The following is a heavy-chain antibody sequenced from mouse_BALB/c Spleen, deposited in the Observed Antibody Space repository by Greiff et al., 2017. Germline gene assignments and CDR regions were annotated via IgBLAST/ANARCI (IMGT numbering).Heavy chain of an antibody. CDR2: IWGDGST. Sequence: VQGVESGPGLVAPSQSLSITCTVSGFSLTSYGVSWVRQPPGKGLEWLGGIWGDGSTDYHSALISRLSISKNNSQSQVFLKLNSQQTDDTDTDYCAKGSSAYWGQGTLVTVSA. CDR3: AKGSSAY. J-gene: IGHJ3*01. V-gene: IGHV2-3*01. CDR1: GFSLTSYG.